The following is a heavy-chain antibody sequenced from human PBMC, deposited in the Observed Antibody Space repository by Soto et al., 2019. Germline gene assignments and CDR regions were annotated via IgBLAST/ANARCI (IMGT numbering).Heavy chain of an antibody. CDR2: IYYSGNT. Sequence: QLQLQESGPGLVKPSETLSLTCTVSGGSISSSPYYWDWIRQPPGRGLEWIGSIYYSGNTYYNPSLNTRVTISVDTSKNQFSLRLSSVTAADTAVYYWARRATASGSGLDYWGQGTLVTVSS. D-gene: IGHD3-10*01. CDR1: GGSISSSPYY. CDR3: ARRATASGSGLDY. J-gene: IGHJ4*02. V-gene: IGHV4-39*01.